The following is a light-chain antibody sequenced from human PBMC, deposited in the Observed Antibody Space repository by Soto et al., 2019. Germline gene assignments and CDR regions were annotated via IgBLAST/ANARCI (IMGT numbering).Light chain of an antibody. CDR2: GAS. CDR3: LQYNNWPKT. J-gene: IGKJ1*01. Sequence: EIGMTQSPATLSVSPGERATLSCRASQSVSSNLAWYQQKPGQAPRLLIYGASTRATGIPARFSGSGSGTEFTLTISSLQSEDFAVYYCLQYNNWPKTFGQGTKVEIK. V-gene: IGKV3-15*01. CDR1: QSVSSN.